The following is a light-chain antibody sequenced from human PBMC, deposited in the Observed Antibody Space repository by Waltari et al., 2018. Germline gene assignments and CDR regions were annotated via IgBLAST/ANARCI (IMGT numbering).Light chain of an antibody. CDR1: QNVNSF. CDR2: DAS. J-gene: IGKJ2*01. CDR3: QQRGNLPET. V-gene: IGKV3-11*01. Sequence: EIVITQSPGTLPLPPGERATLSCRARQNVNSFLAWCQQKRGQAPRLLIYDASNRATGIPYRISGSVSGTDFTLTISSLEPEDFAIYYCQQRGNLPETFGRGTRVEMK.